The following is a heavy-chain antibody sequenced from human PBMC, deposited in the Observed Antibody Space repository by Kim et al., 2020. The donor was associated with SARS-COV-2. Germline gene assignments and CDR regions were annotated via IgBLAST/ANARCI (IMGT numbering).Heavy chain of an antibody. CDR3: ARVEEGLGKYYGMDV. CDR1: GFTFSSYS. J-gene: IGHJ6*02. D-gene: IGHD7-27*01. Sequence: GGSLRLSCAASGFTFSSYSMNWVRQAPGKGLEWVSSISSSSSYIYYADSVKGRFTISRDKAKNSLYLQMNSLRAEETAVYYCARVEEGLGKYYGMDVWGQGTTVTVSS. V-gene: IGHV3-21*01. CDR2: ISSSSSYI.